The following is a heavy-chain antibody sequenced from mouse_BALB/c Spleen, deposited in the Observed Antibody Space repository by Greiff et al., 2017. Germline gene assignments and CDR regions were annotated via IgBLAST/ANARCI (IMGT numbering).Heavy chain of an antibody. CDR1: GFSLTGYG. CDR2: IWGDGST. Sequence: VQLQQSGPGLVAPSQSLSITCTVSGFSLTGYGVNWVRQPPGKGLEWLGMIWGDGSTDYNSALKSRLSISKDNSKSQVFLKMNSLQTDDTARYYCARDYYYGSNSYAMDYWGQGTSVTVSS. J-gene: IGHJ4*01. D-gene: IGHD1-1*01. CDR3: ARDYYYGSNSYAMDY. V-gene: IGHV2-6-7*01.